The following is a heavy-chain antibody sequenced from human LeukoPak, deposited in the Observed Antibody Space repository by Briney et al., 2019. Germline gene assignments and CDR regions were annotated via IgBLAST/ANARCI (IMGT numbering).Heavy chain of an antibody. V-gene: IGHV1-18*01. D-gene: IGHD2/OR15-2a*01. CDR1: GYTSTSYG. CDR2: LSTYNGNT. CDR3: ARDRTSLSDPIVHDY. Sequence: GASVKVSCKASGYTSTSYGLIWVRQAPGQGLEWMGWLSTYNGNTDHAQKFQGRVTMTTDTSTSTAYMELRSLRSDDTAVYYCARDRTSLSDPIVHDYWGQGTLVTVSS. J-gene: IGHJ4*02.